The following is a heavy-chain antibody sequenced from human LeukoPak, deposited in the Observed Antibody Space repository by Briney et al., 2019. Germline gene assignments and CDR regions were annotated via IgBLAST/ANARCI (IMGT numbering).Heavy chain of an antibody. D-gene: IGHD4-11*01. J-gene: IGHJ6*03. CDR2: LYSGGSP. V-gene: IGHV3-53*05. CDR1: GFTVSSNY. Sequence: GGSLRLSCAASGFTVSSNYMSWVRQAPGKGLEWVSVLYSGGSPYYADSVKGRFTISRDNSKNTLYLQMNSLRAEDTAVYYCASTTGEDYTSRYYYYYMDVWGKGTTVTVPS. CDR3: ASTTGEDYTSRYYYYYMDV.